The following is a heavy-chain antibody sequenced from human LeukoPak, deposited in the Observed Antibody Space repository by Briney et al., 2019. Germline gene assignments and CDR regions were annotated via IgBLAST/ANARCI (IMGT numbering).Heavy chain of an antibody. D-gene: IGHD3-10*01. Sequence: GGSLRLSCAASGFTFSSYSMNWVRQAPGKGLEWVSSISSSSSYIYYADSVKGRFTISRDNAKNSLYLQMNSLRAEDTAVYYCAGIQWFGRDYWGQGTLVTVSS. CDR2: ISSSSSYI. CDR1: GFTFSSYS. V-gene: IGHV3-21*01. J-gene: IGHJ4*02. CDR3: AGIQWFGRDY.